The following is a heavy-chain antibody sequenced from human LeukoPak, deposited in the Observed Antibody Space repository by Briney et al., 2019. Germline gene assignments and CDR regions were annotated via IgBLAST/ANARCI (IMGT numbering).Heavy chain of an antibody. CDR2: ISYDGSNK. CDR3: ARGYCTSTRCYTRNNWFDP. CDR1: GFTFSSYA. Sequence: GGSLRLSCAASGFTFSSYAVHWVRQAPGKGLEWVAVISYDGSNKYYADSVKGRFTISRDNTKNTLYLQMNSLRAEDTAVYYCARGYCTSTRCYTRNNWFDPWGQGTLVTVSS. V-gene: IGHV3-30-3*01. D-gene: IGHD2-2*02. J-gene: IGHJ5*02.